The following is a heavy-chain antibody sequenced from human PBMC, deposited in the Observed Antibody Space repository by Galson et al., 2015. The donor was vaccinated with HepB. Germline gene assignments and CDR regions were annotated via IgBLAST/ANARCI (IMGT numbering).Heavy chain of an antibody. CDR1: GYIFNDYY. CDR2: INPNSGAT. CDR3: ARRLSTGTTAWLDY. D-gene: IGHD1-1*01. V-gene: IGHV1/OR15-1*04. Sequence: SVKVSCKAYGYIFNDYYMHWVRQAPGQGLEWMGRINPNSGATTYAQKFQGRVTMTRDTSTSTVYMELSSLRSEDTAVYYCARRLSTGTTAWLDYWGQGTLVTVSS. J-gene: IGHJ4*02.